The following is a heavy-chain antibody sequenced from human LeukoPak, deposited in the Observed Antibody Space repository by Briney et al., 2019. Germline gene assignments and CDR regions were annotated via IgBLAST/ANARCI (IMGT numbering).Heavy chain of an antibody. CDR2: ISVSGGRT. CDR1: GFTVSSNY. V-gene: IGHV3-23*01. D-gene: IGHD3-22*01. Sequence: GGSLRLSCAASGFTVSSNYMSWVRQAPGKGLEWVSGISVSGGRTDYADSVKGRFTISRDNSKNTLYLQMNSLRAEDTAVHYCAKRGPGYDKSTYPPHYFDYWGQGTLVTVSS. CDR3: AKRGPGYDKSTYPPHYFDY. J-gene: IGHJ4*02.